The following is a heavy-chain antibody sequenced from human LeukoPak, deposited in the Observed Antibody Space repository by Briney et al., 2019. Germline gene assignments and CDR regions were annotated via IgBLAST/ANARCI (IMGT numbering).Heavy chain of an antibody. CDR1: GYTFASYG. CDR2: ISSYNGNT. D-gene: IGHD3-10*01. J-gene: IGHJ5*02. CDR3: ATAPWRFELGFDP. V-gene: IGHV1-18*01. Sequence: GASVKVSCKASGYTFASYGINWMRQAPGQGLEWMGWISSYNGNTNYTQKFQGRVTMTEDTSTDTAYMELSSLRSEDTAVYYCATAPWRFELGFDPWGQGTLVTVSS.